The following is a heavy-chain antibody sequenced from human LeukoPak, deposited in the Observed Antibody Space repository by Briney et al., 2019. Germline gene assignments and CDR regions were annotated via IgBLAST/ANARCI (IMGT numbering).Heavy chain of an antibody. Sequence: GGSLRLSCAASGFIVSSNYMSWVRQAPGKGLEWVSVIYSGGNTYYADSVKDRFTISRDNSKNTLYLQMNSLRAEDTAVYYCARASGTYLYFDYWGQGTLVTVSS. CDR1: GFIVSSNY. CDR2: IYSGGNT. CDR3: ARASGTYLYFDY. V-gene: IGHV3-53*01. D-gene: IGHD1-26*01. J-gene: IGHJ4*02.